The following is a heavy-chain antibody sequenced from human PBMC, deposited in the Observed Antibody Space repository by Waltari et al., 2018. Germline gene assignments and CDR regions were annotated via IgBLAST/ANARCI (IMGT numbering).Heavy chain of an antibody. V-gene: IGHV3-11*01. D-gene: IGHD1-26*01. CDR1: GFTFSDYY. CDR2: ISSSVSTI. Sequence: QVQLVESGGGLVKPGGSLRLSCAASGFTFSDYYISWIRQAPGKGLGWVSYISSSVSTIYDADSLKCRLTISRDDAKNSLYLQMNSLRAEDTAVYYCARGSGSYYSWFDPWGQGTLVTVSS. CDR3: ARGSGSYYSWFDP. J-gene: IGHJ5*02.